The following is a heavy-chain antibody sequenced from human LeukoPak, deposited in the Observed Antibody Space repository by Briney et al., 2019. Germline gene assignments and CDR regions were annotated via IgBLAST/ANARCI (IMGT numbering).Heavy chain of an antibody. CDR1: GFPFSSYW. J-gene: IGHJ4*02. CDR2: MNQDGSEK. CDR3: ARGYDGFYYFDY. Sequence: GGSLRLSCVASGFPFSSYWMTWVRQAPGKGLEWVANMNQDGSEKHYVDSVKGRFTISRDNAKKSLYLQMNSLRADDTAVYYCARGYDGFYYFDYWGQGTLVTASS. D-gene: IGHD3-16*01. V-gene: IGHV3-7*03.